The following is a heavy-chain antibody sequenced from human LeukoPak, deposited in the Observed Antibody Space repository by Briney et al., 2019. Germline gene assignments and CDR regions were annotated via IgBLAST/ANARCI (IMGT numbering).Heavy chain of an antibody. CDR1: GGSFSGYY. V-gene: IGHV4-59*10. J-gene: IGHJ2*01. CDR2: IYTSGST. D-gene: IGHD3-22*01. CDR3: ARAFSPNYYDSSGYYRWYFDL. Sequence: SETLSLTCAVYGGSFSGYYWSWIRQPAGKGLEWIGRIYTSGSTNYNPSLKSRVTMSVDTSKNQFSLKPSSVTAADTAVYYCARAFSPNYYDSSGYYRWYFDLWGRGTLVTVSS.